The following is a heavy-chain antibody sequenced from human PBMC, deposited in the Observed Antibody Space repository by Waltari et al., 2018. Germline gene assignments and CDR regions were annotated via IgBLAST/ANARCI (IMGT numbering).Heavy chain of an antibody. J-gene: IGHJ4*02. CDR1: EFTCDYYW. CDR2: IKEDGSEK. D-gene: IGHD3-3*01. CDR3: ATQSWSNFEY. Sequence: EVQLVDSGGGLVQPGGSLRLSRAATEFTCDYYWVTWVRQATGKGLEWVANIKEDGSEKYYVDSVKGRFTISRDNAKNSLYLQMSSLRVEDTAVYYCATQSWSNFEYWGQGTLVTVSS. V-gene: IGHV3-7*01.